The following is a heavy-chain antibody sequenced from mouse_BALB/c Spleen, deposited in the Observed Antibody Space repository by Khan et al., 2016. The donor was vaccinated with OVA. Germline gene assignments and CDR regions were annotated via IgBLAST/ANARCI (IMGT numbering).Heavy chain of an antibody. CDR3: ARDAVRY. V-gene: IGHV1-18*01. J-gene: IGHJ4*01. CDR2: INPKNGGT. Sequence: IQLVQSGPELVKPGASVKISCKTSGYTFPEYTVHWVKQSLGKSLDWIGVINPKNGGTAYNQKFKGKVTLTVDKSSSTAYMEFRSLTSDDSAVYCCARDAVRYWGQGTSVTVAS. D-gene: IGHD2-14*01. CDR1: GYTFPEYT.